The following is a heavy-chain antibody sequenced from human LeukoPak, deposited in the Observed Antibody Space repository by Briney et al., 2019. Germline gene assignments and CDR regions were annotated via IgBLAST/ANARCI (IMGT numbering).Heavy chain of an antibody. CDR2: ILYSGSS. V-gene: IGHV4-39*01. CDR1: GGSISSSGYQ. CDR3: ARHHCSGGSCYGLGY. D-gene: IGHD2-15*01. J-gene: IGHJ4*02. Sequence: SETLSLTCSVSGGSISSSGYQWAWIRQPPGKGLEWIGAILYSGSSYYNPSLKSRVTISVDMSKNQFSLELNSVTAAETAVFYCARHHCSGGSCYGLGYCGQGTLVTVSS.